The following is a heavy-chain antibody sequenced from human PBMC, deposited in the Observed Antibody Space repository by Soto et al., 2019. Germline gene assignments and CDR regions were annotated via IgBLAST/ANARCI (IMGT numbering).Heavy chain of an antibody. D-gene: IGHD2-21*02. J-gene: IGHJ5*02. V-gene: IGHV4-4*02. CDR1: GDSIRTSNW. CDR3: ARAPGVVVGTSILSSWFDP. Sequence: QVQLQESGPGLVKSSGTLSLACTVSGDSIRTSNWWSWVRQTPGKGLEWIGEIYSSGTTNFNPSLKSRVSISVDASRNQFSLNLTSVTAADTAVYFCARAPGVVVGTSILSSWFDPWGQGTLVIVSS. CDR2: IYSSGTT.